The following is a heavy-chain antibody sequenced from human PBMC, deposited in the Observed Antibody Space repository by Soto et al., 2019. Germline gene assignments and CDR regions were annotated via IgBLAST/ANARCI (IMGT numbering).Heavy chain of an antibody. CDR1: GFTFSSYD. CDR3: AFNSGSGSYYFNY. D-gene: IGHD3-10*01. V-gene: IGHV3-23*01. J-gene: IGHJ4*02. CDR2: ISGGGETT. Sequence: EVQLLESGGGLVQPGGSLRLSSAASGFTFSSYDMWWVRQAPGKGLECVSAISGGGETTYYADSVKGRFTISRDNSENTLYRQMISLRAEDTAVYYCAFNSGSGSYYFNYWGQGTRDTVSS.